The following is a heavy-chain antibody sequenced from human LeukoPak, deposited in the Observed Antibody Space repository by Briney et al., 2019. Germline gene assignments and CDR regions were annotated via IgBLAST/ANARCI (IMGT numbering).Heavy chain of an antibody. Sequence: SVKVSCKASGGTFSSYAISWVRQAPGQGLEWMGRIIPILGIANYAQKFQGRVTITADKSTSTAYMELSSLRSEDTAVYYCARDPRKDILTGYVAFDIWGQGTMVTVSS. CDR1: GGTFSSYA. J-gene: IGHJ3*02. D-gene: IGHD3-9*01. CDR2: IIPILGIA. V-gene: IGHV1-69*04. CDR3: ARDPRKDILTGYVAFDI.